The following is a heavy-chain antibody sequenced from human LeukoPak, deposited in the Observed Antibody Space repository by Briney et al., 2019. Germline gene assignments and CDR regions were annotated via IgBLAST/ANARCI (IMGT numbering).Heavy chain of an antibody. V-gene: IGHV3-30*18. Sequence: GGSLRLSCAASGFTFSSYGMHWVRQAPGKGLERVAVISFDGSSKDYAQSVKGRFTISRDNSKNTLYLQMNSLRVEDTAVYYCAKAADQYYYYYFYYMDVWGKGTTVTVSS. CDR3: AKAADQYYYYYFYYMDV. CDR2: ISFDGSSK. J-gene: IGHJ6*03. CDR1: GFTFSSYG. D-gene: IGHD2-2*01.